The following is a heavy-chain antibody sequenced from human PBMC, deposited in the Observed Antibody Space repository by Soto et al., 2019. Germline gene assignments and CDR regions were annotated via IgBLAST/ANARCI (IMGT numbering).Heavy chain of an antibody. D-gene: IGHD3-22*01. J-gene: IGHJ5*02. CDR3: AREDYYDFGWFDP. CDR2: IYYSGST. V-gene: IGHV4-31*03. CDR1: GGSISSGGYY. Sequence: QVQLQESGPGLVKPSQTLSLTCTVSGGSISSGGYYWSWIRQHPGKGLEWIGYIYYSGSTYYNPYLKCRVTISVDTSKNQFSLKLSSVTAADTAVYYCAREDYYDFGWFDPWGQGTLVTVSS.